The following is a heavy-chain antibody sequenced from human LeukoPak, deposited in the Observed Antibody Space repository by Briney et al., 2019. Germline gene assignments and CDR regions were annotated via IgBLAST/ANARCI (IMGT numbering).Heavy chain of an antibody. CDR1: GDSISSGDYY. CDR3: ARAVITTHIDY. CDR2: IYYSGST. D-gene: IGHD3-22*01. J-gene: IGHJ4*02. Sequence: SETLSLTCTVSGDSISSGDYYWTWIRQPPGKGLEWIGYIYYSGSTYYNPSLKSRVTISVDTSKNQFSLKLSSVIAADTAVYYCARAVITTHIDYWGQGTLVTVSS. V-gene: IGHV4-30-4*01.